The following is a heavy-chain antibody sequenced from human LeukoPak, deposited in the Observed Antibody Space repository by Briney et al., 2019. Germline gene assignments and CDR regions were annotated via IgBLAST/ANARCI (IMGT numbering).Heavy chain of an antibody. CDR2: IYYSGST. CDR3: ARHGGRPLIDAFDI. D-gene: IGHD4-23*01. Sequence: SETLSLTCTVSGGSINSYYWSWIRQPPGKGLEWIGYIYYSGSTNYNPSLKSRVTISVDTSKNQFSLKLSSVTAADTAVYYCARHGGRPLIDAFDIWGQGTMVTVSS. V-gene: IGHV4-59*08. CDR1: GGSINSYY. J-gene: IGHJ3*02.